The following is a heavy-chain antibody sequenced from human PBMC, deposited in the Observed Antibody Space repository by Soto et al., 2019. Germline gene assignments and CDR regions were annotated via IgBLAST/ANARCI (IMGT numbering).Heavy chain of an antibody. CDR1: GGTFSSYA. CDR3: ARAGSPSEGTTVPPFDY. V-gene: IGHV1-69*12. Sequence: QVQLVQSGAEVKKPGSSVKVSCKASGGTFSSYAISWVRQAPGQGLEWMGGIIPIFGTANYAQKFQGRVTITADESKSTAYMELSSMRSEDTAVYYCARAGSPSEGTTVPPFDYWGQGTLVTVSS. J-gene: IGHJ4*02. D-gene: IGHD4-17*01. CDR2: IIPIFGTA.